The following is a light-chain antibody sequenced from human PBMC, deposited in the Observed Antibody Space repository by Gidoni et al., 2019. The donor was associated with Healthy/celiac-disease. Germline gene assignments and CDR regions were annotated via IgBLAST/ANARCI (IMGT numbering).Light chain of an antibody. CDR2: DAS. CDR3: QQRSNWPS. V-gene: IGKV3-11*01. J-gene: IGKJ4*01. CDR1: QSVSSY. Sequence: EIALTQSPATLSLSPGERATLSRRASQSVSSYLAWYQQKPGQGPRPLIYDASNRATGIPARFSGSGSGTDFTLTISSLEPEDFAVYYCQQRSNWPSFGGGTKLEIK.